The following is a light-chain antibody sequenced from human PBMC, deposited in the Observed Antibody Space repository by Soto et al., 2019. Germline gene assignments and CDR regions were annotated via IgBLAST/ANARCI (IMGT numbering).Light chain of an antibody. Sequence: EIVLTQSRVTLPASLGGRATLSCRASQSVTTKLAWYQQKPGQAPRLVIFGASSRATGIPARFSGSGSGTEFTLTISSLQSEDLAVYYCHQYNDWPRTFGQGTKVEIK. CDR1: QSVTTK. CDR3: HQYNDWPRT. J-gene: IGKJ1*01. CDR2: GAS. V-gene: IGKV3-15*01.